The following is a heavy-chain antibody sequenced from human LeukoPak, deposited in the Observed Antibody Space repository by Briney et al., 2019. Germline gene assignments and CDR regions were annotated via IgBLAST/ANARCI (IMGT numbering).Heavy chain of an antibody. CDR1: GGSFSGYY. D-gene: IGHD2-15*01. CDR3: ARGPVVVAATPYYYYGMDV. V-gene: IGHV4-34*01. CDR2: INHSGST. J-gene: IGHJ6*02. Sequence: SETLSLTCAVYGGSFSGYYWSWIRQPPGKGLEWIGQINHSGSTNYNPSLKSRVTISVDTSGNQFSLKLSSVTAADTAVYYCARGPVVVAATPYYYYGMDVWGQGTTVTVSS.